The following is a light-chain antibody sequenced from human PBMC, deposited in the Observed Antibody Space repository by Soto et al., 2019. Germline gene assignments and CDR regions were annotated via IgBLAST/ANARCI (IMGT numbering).Light chain of an antibody. Sequence: LTAAPSKMSLSPGERATLSCRASQSVSSYLAWYQQKPGQAPRLLIYDASNRATGIPARFSGSGSGADFTLTISSLVPADYAVHYCRQRCDLPPPPFG. V-gene: IGKV3-11*01. J-gene: IGKJ5*01. CDR1: QSVSSY. CDR3: RQRCDLPPPP. CDR2: DAS.